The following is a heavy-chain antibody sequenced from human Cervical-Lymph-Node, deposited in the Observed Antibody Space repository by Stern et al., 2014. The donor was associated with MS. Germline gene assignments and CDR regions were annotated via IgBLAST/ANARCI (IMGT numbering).Heavy chain of an antibody. CDR3: ARDTGIAAAGDA. J-gene: IGHJ5*02. CDR2: ISSSSSYI. CDR1: GFTFSSYS. Sequence: VQLVESGGGLVKPGGSLRLSCAASGFTFSSYSMNWVRQAPGKGLEWVSSISSSSSYIHYADSVKGRFTIARDNAKNSLYLQMNSLRAEDTAVYYCARDTGIAAAGDAWGQGTLVTVSS. D-gene: IGHD6-13*01. V-gene: IGHV3-21*01.